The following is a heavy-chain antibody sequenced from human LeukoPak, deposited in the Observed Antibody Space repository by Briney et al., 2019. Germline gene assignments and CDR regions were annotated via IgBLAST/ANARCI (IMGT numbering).Heavy chain of an antibody. D-gene: IGHD3-22*01. V-gene: IGHV3-53*01. CDR3: ARGNYYGSSGYYYGYYYYYMDV. J-gene: IGHJ6*03. CDR1: GFTVSSNF. Sequence: PGGSLRLSCAASGFTVSSNFMSWVRQAPGKGLEWVSVIYGGGSTYYADSVKGRFTISRDNSKNTLYLQMNSLRAEDTAVYYCARGNYYGSSGYYYGYYYYYMDVWGKGTTVTVSS. CDR2: IYGGGST.